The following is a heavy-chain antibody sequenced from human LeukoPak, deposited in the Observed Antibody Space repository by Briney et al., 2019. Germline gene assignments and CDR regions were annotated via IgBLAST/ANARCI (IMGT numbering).Heavy chain of an antibody. D-gene: IGHD4-23*01. CDR1: GGSISSSSYY. CDR3: ARLHYGGNYGYYYYYMDV. CDR2: IYYTGST. V-gene: IGHV4-39*01. Sequence: PSETLSLTCTVSGGSISSSSYYWGWIRQPPGKGLEWIGSIYYTGSTYYNPSLKSRVTISVDTSKNQFSLKLSSVTAGDTAVYYCARLHYGGNYGYYYYYMDVWGKGTTVTISS. J-gene: IGHJ6*03.